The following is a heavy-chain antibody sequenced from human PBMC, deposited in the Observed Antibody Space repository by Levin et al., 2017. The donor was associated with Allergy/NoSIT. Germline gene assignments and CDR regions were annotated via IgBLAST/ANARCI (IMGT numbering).Heavy chain of an antibody. Sequence: LSLTCAASGFTFSSYDMHWVRQATGKGLEWVSAIGTAGDTYYPGSVKGRFTISRENAKNSLYLQMNSLRAGDTAVYYCARVNRLYYYDSSGYYDGWGQGTLVTVSS. D-gene: IGHD3-22*01. CDR1: GFTFSSYD. CDR2: IGTAGDT. V-gene: IGHV3-13*01. J-gene: IGHJ4*02. CDR3: ARVNRLYYYDSSGYYDG.